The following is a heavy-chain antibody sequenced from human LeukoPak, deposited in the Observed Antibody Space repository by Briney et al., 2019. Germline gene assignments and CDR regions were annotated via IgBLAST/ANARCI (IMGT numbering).Heavy chain of an antibody. CDR3: ARGRDGYNDAFDI. CDR1: GGTFSSYA. V-gene: IGHV1-69*13. CDR2: IIPTFGTA. J-gene: IGHJ3*02. Sequence: ASVKVSCKASGGTFSSYAISWVRQAPGQGLEWMGGIIPTFGTANYAQKFQGRVTITADESTSTAYMELSSLRSEDTAVYYCARGRDGYNDAFDIWGQGTMVTVSS. D-gene: IGHD5-24*01.